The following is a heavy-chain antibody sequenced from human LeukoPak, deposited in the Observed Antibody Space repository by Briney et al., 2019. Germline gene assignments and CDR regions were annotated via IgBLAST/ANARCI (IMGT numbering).Heavy chain of an antibody. J-gene: IGHJ4*02. CDR2: IKQNESEK. CDR1: GFSLSSYW. V-gene: IGHV3-7*01. CDR3: GREAGGGATALDY. D-gene: IGHD2-21*02. Sequence: GGSLRLSCEASGFSLSSYWMTCGRDPPGEGPEWGANIKQNESEKYSVDSVKGRFTISRDNAKNTVYLHLTSLRAEATVVYYCGREAGGGATALDYWGQGTLVTVSS.